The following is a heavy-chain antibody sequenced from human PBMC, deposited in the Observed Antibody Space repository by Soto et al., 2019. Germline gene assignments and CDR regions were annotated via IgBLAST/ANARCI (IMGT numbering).Heavy chain of an antibody. V-gene: IGHV1-2*06. CDR2: INPNSGGT. D-gene: IGHD1-26*01. CDR3: AAVGTKSSYFDY. Sequence: ASVKVSCKASGYIFTDYYMHWVRQAPGQELGWMGRINPNSGGTNYAQKFQGRVTMTRDTSISTAYTELSSLRSEDTAVYYCAAVGTKSSYFDYWGQGTLVTVSS. CDR1: GYIFTDYY. J-gene: IGHJ4*02.